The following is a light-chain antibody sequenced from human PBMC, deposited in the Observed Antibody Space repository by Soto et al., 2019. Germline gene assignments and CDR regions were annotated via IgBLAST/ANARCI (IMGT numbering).Light chain of an antibody. CDR2: ASS. CDR1: QSISTY. J-gene: IGKJ5*01. CDR3: QQTFSPPSIT. V-gene: IGKV1-39*01. Sequence: DIQMTQSPSSLSASVGDRVTITCRASQSISTYLNWFQQAPGKAPKLLIYASSTLQGGVPSRFSGCGAGSECTLPISSLQPEDFATYYCQQTFSPPSITFGQGTRLDIK.